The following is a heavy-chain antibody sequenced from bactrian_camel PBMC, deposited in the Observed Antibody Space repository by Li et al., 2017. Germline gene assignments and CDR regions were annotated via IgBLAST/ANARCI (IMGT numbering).Heavy chain of an antibody. Sequence: HVQLVESGGDSVQAGGSLRLSCTAPGSTSRRCHMEWYRQAPGKDREFVASINVYGGTNYLDSVKGRFTISQDNAKNTLYLQMNRLTPEDTAMYYCAADLGDRIPAYQALGVLPDFGYRGQGTQVTVS. CDR3: AADLGDRIPAYQALGVLPDFGY. J-gene: IGHJ6*01. CDR2: INVYGGT. V-gene: IGHV3S53*01. D-gene: IGHD3*01. CDR1: GSTSRRCH.